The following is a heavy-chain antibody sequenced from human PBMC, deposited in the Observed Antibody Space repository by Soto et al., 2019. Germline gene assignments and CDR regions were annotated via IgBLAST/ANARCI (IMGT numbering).Heavy chain of an antibody. V-gene: IGHV4-34*01. Sequence: ETLSPSCAGYCASCSGYYWSWIRPPPGKGLEWIGEINHSGSTNYNPSLKSRVTISVDTSKNQFSLKLSSVNAADTAVYYCARGAYYSGSGSYYHRALYFDYWGQGTPVTVYS. CDR3: ARGAYYSGSGSYYHRALYFDY. CDR2: INHSGST. J-gene: IGHJ4*02. CDR1: CASCSGYY. D-gene: IGHD3-10*01.